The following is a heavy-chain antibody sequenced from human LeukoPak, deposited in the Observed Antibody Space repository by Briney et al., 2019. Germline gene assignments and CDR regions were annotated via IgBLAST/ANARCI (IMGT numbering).Heavy chain of an antibody. CDR3: ARSHPVVVTPDYWYFDL. J-gene: IGHJ2*01. Sequence: SETLSLTCTVSGGSISSYYWSWIRQPAGKGQEWIGRIYTSGSTNYNPSLKSRVTMSVDTSKNQFSLKLSSVTAADTAVYYCARSHPVVVTPDYWYFDLWGRGTLVTVSS. D-gene: IGHD2-2*01. CDR1: GGSISSYY. V-gene: IGHV4-4*07. CDR2: IYTSGST.